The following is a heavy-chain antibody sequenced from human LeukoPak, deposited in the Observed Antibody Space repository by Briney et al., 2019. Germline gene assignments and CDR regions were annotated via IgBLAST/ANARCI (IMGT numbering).Heavy chain of an antibody. Sequence: SETLSLTCAVSGGSSSSSNWWSWVRQPPGKGLEWIGEIYHSGSVNYNPSLKSRVTISVDKSKNQFSLKLSSVTAADTAVYYCAKTTVTTAPRHWYFHLWGRGTLVSVSS. D-gene: IGHD4-17*01. CDR1: GGSSSSSNW. CDR2: IYHSGSV. V-gene: IGHV4-4*02. J-gene: IGHJ2*01. CDR3: AKTTVTTAPRHWYFHL.